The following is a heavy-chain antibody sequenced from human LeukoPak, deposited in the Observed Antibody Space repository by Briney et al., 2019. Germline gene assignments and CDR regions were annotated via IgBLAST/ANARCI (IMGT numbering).Heavy chain of an antibody. V-gene: IGHV1-2*02. Sequence: ASVKVSCKASGYTFTSYAMNWVRQAPGQGLEWMGWINPNSGGTNYAQKFQGRVTMTRDTSIGTAYMELSRLRSDDTAVYYCARLSSGYWGQGTLVTVSA. J-gene: IGHJ4*02. CDR1: GYTFTSYA. CDR2: INPNSGGT. CDR3: ARLSSGY. D-gene: IGHD6-25*01.